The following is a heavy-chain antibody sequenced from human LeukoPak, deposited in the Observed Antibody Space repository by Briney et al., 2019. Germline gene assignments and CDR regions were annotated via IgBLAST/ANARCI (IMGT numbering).Heavy chain of an antibody. J-gene: IGHJ4*02. V-gene: IGHV3-66*02. Sequence: GGSLRLSCVASGFTVSSNYMSWVRQAPGKGLEWVSVIYSGGSTYYADSVKGRFTISRDNSKNTLYLQMNSLRAEDTAVYYCARVYRSSGYYLFDYWGQGTLVTVSS. CDR1: GFTVSSNY. CDR2: IYSGGST. D-gene: IGHD3-22*01. CDR3: ARVYRSSGYYLFDY.